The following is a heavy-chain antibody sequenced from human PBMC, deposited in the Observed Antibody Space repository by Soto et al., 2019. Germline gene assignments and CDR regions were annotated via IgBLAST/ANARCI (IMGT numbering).Heavy chain of an antibody. Sequence: PWETLSLTCTVYGGSIRSYYWSWLRQPPGKGLEWIGNIYYSGSTNYNPSRKSRVTISVDMSKNQVSLKLSSVTAADTAVYYCTRVGGYYGDYPNFDYWGQGALVTVSS. CDR3: TRVGGYYGDYPNFDY. CDR2: IYYSGST. V-gene: IGHV4-59*01. J-gene: IGHJ4*02. CDR1: GGSIRSYY. D-gene: IGHD4-17*01.